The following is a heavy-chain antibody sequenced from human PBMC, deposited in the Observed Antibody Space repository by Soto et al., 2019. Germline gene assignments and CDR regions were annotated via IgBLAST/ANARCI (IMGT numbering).Heavy chain of an antibody. D-gene: IGHD3-3*01. J-gene: IGHJ4*02. CDR3: ARSVAVPRAYIEC. CDR2: VYYTGST. CDR1: GGSISGSY. Sequence: PSETRSLTCSVSGGSISGSYWSWIRQSPGKGLEWLGYVYYTGSTNYIPSLRSRVSISVDTSKNEVHLRLSSVTAADTAVYFCARSVAVPRAYIECWGKGNHVTVSS. V-gene: IGHV4-59*01.